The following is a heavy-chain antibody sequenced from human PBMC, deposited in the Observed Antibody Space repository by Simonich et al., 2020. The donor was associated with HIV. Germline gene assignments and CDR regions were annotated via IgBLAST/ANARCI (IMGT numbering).Heavy chain of an antibody. D-gene: IGHD2-15*01. V-gene: IGHV4-38-2*02. J-gene: IGHJ4*02. Sequence: GLEWIGSIYHSGSTYYNPSLKSRVTISVDTSKNQFSLKVSSVTAADTAVYYCARASYCSAGSCYSLYYFDYWGQGTLVTVSS. CDR3: ARASYCSAGSCYSLYYFDY. CDR2: IYHSGST.